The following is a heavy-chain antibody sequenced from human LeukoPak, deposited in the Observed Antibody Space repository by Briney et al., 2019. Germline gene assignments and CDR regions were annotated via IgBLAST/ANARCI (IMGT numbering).Heavy chain of an antibody. CDR2: ISSYGNRK. V-gene: IGHV3-30*03. Sequence: GGSLRLSCAASGFTFSSYSMNWLRQAPGKGLEWVAVISSYGNRKKFALSVKGRFDISRDNSKNTLFLQMNNLRSEDTALYYCVSPTADYPFLYYFDSWGQGTLVTVSS. CDR3: VSPTADYPFLYYFDS. CDR1: GFTFSSYS. J-gene: IGHJ4*02. D-gene: IGHD5-12*01.